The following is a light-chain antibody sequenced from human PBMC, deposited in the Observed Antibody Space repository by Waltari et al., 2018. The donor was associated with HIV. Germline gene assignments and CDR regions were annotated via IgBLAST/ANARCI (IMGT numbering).Light chain of an antibody. CDR3: VLYMGSGISV. Sequence: QTVVTQGPSFSVSPGGTVTLTCGLSSGSVSNSYYPSWYQQTPGQAPRTLIYNTNTRSSGVPDRFSGSILGNKAALTIAGAQADDESDYYCVLYMGSGISVFGGGTKLTVL. J-gene: IGLJ3*02. CDR1: SGSVSNSYY. V-gene: IGLV8-61*01. CDR2: NTN.